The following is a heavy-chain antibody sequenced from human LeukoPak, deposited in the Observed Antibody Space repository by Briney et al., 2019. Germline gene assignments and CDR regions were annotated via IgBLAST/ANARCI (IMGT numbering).Heavy chain of an antibody. V-gene: IGHV3-21*01. J-gene: IGHJ3*02. CDR1: GFTFSSYS. D-gene: IGHD3-9*01. CDR2: ISSSSSYI. Sequence: GSLRLSCAASGFTFSSYSMNWVRQAPGKGLEWVSSISSSSSYIYYADSVKGRFTISRDNAKNSLYLQMNSLRAEDTAVYYCARGYYEDYDILTGYYKTDDAFDIWGQGTMVTVSS. CDR3: ARGYYEDYDILTGYYKTDDAFDI.